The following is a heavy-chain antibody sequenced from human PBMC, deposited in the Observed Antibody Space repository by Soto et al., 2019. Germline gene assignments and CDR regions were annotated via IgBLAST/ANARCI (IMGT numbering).Heavy chain of an antibody. CDR3: ARHEGGAAADRPLDY. J-gene: IGHJ4*02. CDR2: FYYSGST. Sequence: PSETLSLTCTVSGGSISSSSYYWGWIRQPPGKGLEWIGSFYYSGSTYYNPSLKSRVTISVDTSKNQFSLKLSSVTAADTAVYYCARHEGGAAADRPLDYWGQGTLVTVSS. V-gene: IGHV4-39*01. D-gene: IGHD6-13*01. CDR1: GGSISSSSYY.